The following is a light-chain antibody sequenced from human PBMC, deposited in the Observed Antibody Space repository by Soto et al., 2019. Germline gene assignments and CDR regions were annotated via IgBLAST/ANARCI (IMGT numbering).Light chain of an antibody. CDR2: RNN. CDR3: EAWDARLRGV. J-gene: IGLJ1*01. Sequence: QSVLTQPPSASGTPGQRVTISCSVSSSNIGSNYVYWYQQLPGTAPTLLIYRNNQRPSGVPDRFSGSKSVTSASLAISGLRSEDEADYYCEAWDARLRGVFGTGTKLTVL. CDR1: SSNIGSNY. V-gene: IGLV1-47*01.